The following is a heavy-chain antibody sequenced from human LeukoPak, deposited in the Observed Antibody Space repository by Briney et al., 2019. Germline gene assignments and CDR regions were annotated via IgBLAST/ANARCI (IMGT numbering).Heavy chain of an antibody. CDR3: ARAVAGGPAPFDY. CDR2: IYYSGST. CDR1: GDSITSYY. J-gene: IGHJ4*02. D-gene: IGHD6-19*01. Sequence: SETLSLTCTVSGDSITSYYWTWIRQPPGKGLEWIGYIYYSGSTNYNPSLKSRVTISVDTSKNQFSLKLSSVTAADTAVYYCARAVAGGPAPFDYWGQGTLVTVSS. V-gene: IGHV4-59*01.